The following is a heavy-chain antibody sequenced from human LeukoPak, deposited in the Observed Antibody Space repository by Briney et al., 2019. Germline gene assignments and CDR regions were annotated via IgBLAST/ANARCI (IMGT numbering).Heavy chain of an antibody. CDR3: AKDRYSSSWYLGFNWFDP. Sequence: QPGGSLRLSCAASGFTFSSYAMSWVRQAPGKGLEWVSAISGSGGSTYYADSVKGRFTISRDSSKNTLYLQMNSLRAEDTAVYYCAKDRYSSSWYLGFNWFDPWGQGTLVTVSS. D-gene: IGHD6-13*01. V-gene: IGHV3-23*01. J-gene: IGHJ5*02. CDR1: GFTFSSYA. CDR2: ISGSGGST.